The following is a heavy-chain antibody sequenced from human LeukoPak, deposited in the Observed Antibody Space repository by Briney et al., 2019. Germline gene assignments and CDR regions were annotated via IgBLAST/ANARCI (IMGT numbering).Heavy chain of an antibody. D-gene: IGHD3-10*01. V-gene: IGHV3-7*04. CDR1: GFTFSTYW. Sequence: GGSLRPSCAASGFTFSTYWMSWVRQAPGKGLEWVGNIKQDGNEKHYVDSVKGRFTISRDNGKNSLYLQMNSLRAEDTAVYYCARDLYASGSYDYWGQGTLVTVSS. CDR3: ARDLYASGSYDY. J-gene: IGHJ4*02. CDR2: IKQDGNEK.